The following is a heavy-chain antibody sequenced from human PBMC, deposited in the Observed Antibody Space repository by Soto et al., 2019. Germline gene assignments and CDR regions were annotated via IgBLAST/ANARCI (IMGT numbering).Heavy chain of an antibody. V-gene: IGHV3-48*03. CDR1: GLILSSHE. CDR3: AREEDALRDAMDV. Sequence: GGSLRLSCTASGLILSSHEMNWVRQAPGKGLEWVSYISSSGNLIYYADSVKGRFTISRDNAKNSLSLQMNSLRPEDTGVYYCAREEDALRDAMDVWGQGTTVTVSS. D-gene: IGHD2-15*01. CDR2: ISSSGNLI. J-gene: IGHJ6*02.